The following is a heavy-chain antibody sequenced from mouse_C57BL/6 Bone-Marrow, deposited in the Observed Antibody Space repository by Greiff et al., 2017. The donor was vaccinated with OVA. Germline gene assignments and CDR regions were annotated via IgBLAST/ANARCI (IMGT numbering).Heavy chain of an antibody. CDR2: LWWDDDR. Sequence: QVTLKVSGPGILQPSQTLSLTCSFSGFSLSTFGMGVGWIRQPSGKGLEWLAHLWWDDDRYYNPALKSRLTISNDTSKNQVFLKIANVDTADSATYYCARPDSSGYAWFAYWGQGTLVTVSA. J-gene: IGHJ3*01. V-gene: IGHV8-8*01. CDR3: ARPDSSGYAWFAY. CDR1: GFSLSTFGMG. D-gene: IGHD3-2*02.